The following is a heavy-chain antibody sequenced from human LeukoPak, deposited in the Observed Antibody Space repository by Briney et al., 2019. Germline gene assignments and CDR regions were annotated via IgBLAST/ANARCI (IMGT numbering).Heavy chain of an antibody. V-gene: IGHV3-23*01. CDR2: ISPSGGIT. CDR1: GFTFSSHG. CDR3: ARVQRGIAVALDY. D-gene: IGHD6-19*01. J-gene: IGHJ4*02. Sequence: GGTLRLSCAASGFTFSSHGMNWVRQAPGKGLEWVSGISPSGGITYYTDSVKGRFTISRDNVKNLLYLQMNSLRAEDTAVYYCARVQRGIAVALDYWGQGTLATVSS.